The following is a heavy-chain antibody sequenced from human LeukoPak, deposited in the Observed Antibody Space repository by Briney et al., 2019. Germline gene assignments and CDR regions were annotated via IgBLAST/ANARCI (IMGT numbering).Heavy chain of an antibody. V-gene: IGHV4-59*01. CDR3: ARITPGNWFDP. J-gene: IGHJ5*02. D-gene: IGHD1-14*01. CDR2: IYYSGST. Sequence: PSETLSLTCTVSGGSISSYYWSWIRQPPGKGLEWIGYIYYSGSTNYNPSLKSRVTISVVTSKNQFSLKLSSVTAADTAVYYCARITPGNWFDPWGQGTLVTVSS. CDR1: GGSISSYY.